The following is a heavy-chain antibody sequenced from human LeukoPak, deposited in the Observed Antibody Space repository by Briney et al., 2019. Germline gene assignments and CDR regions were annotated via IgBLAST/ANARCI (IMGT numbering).Heavy chain of an antibody. J-gene: IGHJ4*02. Sequence: ASVKVSCKASGYTFTTYNIHWVRQAPGQGLEWMGIINPSGGSTSYAQKFQGRVTMTRDMSTSTVYMELSSLRSEDTAVYYCARDIAAAGTGGDYWGQGTLVTVSS. V-gene: IGHV1-46*01. CDR3: ARDIAAAGTGGDY. D-gene: IGHD6-13*01. CDR2: INPSGGST. CDR1: GYTFTTYN.